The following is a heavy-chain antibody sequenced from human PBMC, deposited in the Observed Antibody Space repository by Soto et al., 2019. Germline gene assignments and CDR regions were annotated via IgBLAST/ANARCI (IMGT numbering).Heavy chain of an antibody. D-gene: IGHD2-2*01. CDR3: ANVNIVVVPAAIVEGRFDP. V-gene: IGHV4-4*02. Sequence: SETLSLTCAVSGGSISSSNWWSWVRQPPGKGLEWIVEVYHSGSTNYNPSLKSRVTISVDKSKNQFSLKLSSVTAADTAVYYCANVNIVVVPAAIVEGRFDPWGQGTLVTVS. CDR1: GGSISSSNW. CDR2: VYHSGST. J-gene: IGHJ5*02.